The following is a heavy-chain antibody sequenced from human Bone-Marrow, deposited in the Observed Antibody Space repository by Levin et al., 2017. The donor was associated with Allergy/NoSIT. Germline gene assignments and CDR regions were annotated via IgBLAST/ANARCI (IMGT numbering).Heavy chain of an antibody. D-gene: IGHD4-17*01. V-gene: IGHV3-74*01. J-gene: IGHJ5*02. CDR1: GLTFNNYW. Sequence: GESLKISCTASGLTFNNYWMHWVRQAPGKGLVWVSRINGDGSITHYADSVKGRFAISRDNAKNTLYLQMNSLRVEDTAVYYGARTMTTATRAWFDPWGQGTLVTVSS. CDR2: INGDGSIT. CDR3: ARTMTTATRAWFDP.